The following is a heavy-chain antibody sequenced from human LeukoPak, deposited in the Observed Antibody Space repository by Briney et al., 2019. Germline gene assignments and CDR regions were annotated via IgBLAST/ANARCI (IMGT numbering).Heavy chain of an antibody. V-gene: IGHV1-2*02. J-gene: IGHJ4*02. CDR2: ISPSGGST. CDR1: GYTFTSNY. CDR3: ARAIEGLGDY. Sequence: GASVKVSCKAFGYTFTSNYMHWVRQAPGQGPEWMGVISPSGGSTTYAQKFQGRVTMTRDTSISTAYMELSRLRSDDTAVYYCARAIEGLGDYWGQGTLVTVSS. D-gene: IGHD3/OR15-3a*01.